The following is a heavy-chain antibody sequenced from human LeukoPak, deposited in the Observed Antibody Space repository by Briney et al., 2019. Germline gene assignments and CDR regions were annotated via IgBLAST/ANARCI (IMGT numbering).Heavy chain of an antibody. J-gene: IGHJ4*02. V-gene: IGHV1-18*01. Sequence: ASVKVSCKASGYTFTSYGIGWVRQAPGQGLEWMGWISAYNGNTNYAQKLQGRVTMTRDTSTSTAYMELRSLRSDDTAVYYCARDLKRGYSSGRYSWGTGSSNDYWGQGTLVTVSS. CDR1: GYTFTSYG. CDR2: ISAYNGNT. D-gene: IGHD6-19*01. CDR3: ARDLKRGYSSGRYSWGTGSSNDY.